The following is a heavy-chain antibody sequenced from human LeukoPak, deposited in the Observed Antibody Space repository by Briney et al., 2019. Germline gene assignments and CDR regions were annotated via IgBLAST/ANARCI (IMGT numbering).Heavy chain of an antibody. CDR2: IYYSGNT. CDR3: ARDDRWTHTNWFDP. Sequence: PSETLSLTCTVSGVSISSSNSYWGWIRQPPGKGLEWIGSIYYSGNTYYNPSLKSRVTISVDTSKNQFSLKLSSVTAADTAVYYCARDDRWTHTNWFDPWGQGTLVTVSS. V-gene: IGHV4-39*07. J-gene: IGHJ5*02. CDR1: GVSISSSNSY. D-gene: IGHD4-23*01.